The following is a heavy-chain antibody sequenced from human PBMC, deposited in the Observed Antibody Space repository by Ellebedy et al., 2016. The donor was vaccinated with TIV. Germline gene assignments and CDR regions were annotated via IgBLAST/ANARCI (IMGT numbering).Heavy chain of an antibody. CDR1: GFTFGCCA. CDR3: AKLGGVLSWYADY. CDR2: ISNGGDTT. Sequence: GESLKISCAASGFTFGCCAMSWVRQAPGKGLEWVSVISNGGDTTYADSVKGRFTISRDNSKNTLYLQINSLRADDTAIYYCAKLGGVLSWYADYWGLGTLVTVSS. D-gene: IGHD6-13*01. V-gene: IGHV3-23*01. J-gene: IGHJ4*02.